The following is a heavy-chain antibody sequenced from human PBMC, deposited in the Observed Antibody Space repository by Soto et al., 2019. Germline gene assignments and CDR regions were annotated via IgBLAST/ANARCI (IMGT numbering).Heavy chain of an antibody. D-gene: IGHD3-10*02. CDR3: ASVRGGYYYAMDV. J-gene: IGHJ6*02. Sequence: SETLSLTCTVSGGSISSYHWSWIRQSPGKGLEWIGYTSNSAPTIYNPSLKSRVTISVDTSKNQFSLKLSSVTAADTAVYYCASVRGGYYYAMDVWGQGTTVTVSS. CDR1: GGSISSYH. CDR2: TSNSAPT. V-gene: IGHV4-4*08.